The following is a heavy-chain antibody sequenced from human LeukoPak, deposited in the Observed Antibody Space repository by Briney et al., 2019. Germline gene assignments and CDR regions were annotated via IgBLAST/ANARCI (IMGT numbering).Heavy chain of an antibody. CDR3: AKVKIGTTVTSQRGYWFDP. V-gene: IGHV3-23*01. CDR2: ISGSGGST. Sequence: QSGGSLRLSCAASGFTFSSYAMSWVRQAPGKGLEWVSAISGSGGSTYYADSVKGRFTISRDNSKNTLYLQMNSLRAEDTAVYYCAKVKIGTTVTSQRGYWFDPWGQGTLVTVSS. CDR1: GFTFSSYA. D-gene: IGHD4-17*01. J-gene: IGHJ5*02.